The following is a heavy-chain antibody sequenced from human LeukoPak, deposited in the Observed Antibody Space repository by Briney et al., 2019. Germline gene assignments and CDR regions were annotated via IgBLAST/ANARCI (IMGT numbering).Heavy chain of an antibody. Sequence: PGRSLRLSCTTSGFMIGDYAMSWFRQAPGKGLEWVGLIRRKVNGGTSEYAASVKGRFTISRDDSESIAYLQMNSLKTEDTAVYFCTGERDPGSQPFKNWGQGTLVTVSS. J-gene: IGHJ4*02. CDR3: TGERDPGSQPFKN. D-gene: IGHD1-26*01. CDR2: IRRKVNGGTS. V-gene: IGHV3-49*03. CDR1: GFMIGDYA.